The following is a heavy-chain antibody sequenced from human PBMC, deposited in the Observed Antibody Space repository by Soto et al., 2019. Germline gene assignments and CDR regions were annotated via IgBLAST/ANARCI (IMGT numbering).Heavy chain of an antibody. D-gene: IGHD5-12*01. J-gene: IGHJ4*02. CDR3: AAGGGLPRYY. CDR2: IYHSGST. V-gene: IGHV4-30-2*01. Sequence: QLQLQESGSGLVKPSQALSLTCAVSGGCISSGGYSWSWIRQPSGKGLEWIGYIYHSGSTYYNPSLKSRVTISVDRSKNQFSLKLSSVTAADTAVYYCAAGGGLPRYYWGQGTLVTVSS. CDR1: GGCISSGGYS.